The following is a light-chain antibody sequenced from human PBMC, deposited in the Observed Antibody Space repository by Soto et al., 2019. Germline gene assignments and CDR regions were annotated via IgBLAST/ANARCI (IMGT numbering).Light chain of an antibody. J-gene: IGKJ3*01. Sequence: AIRMTQSPSSFSASTGDRVTITCRASQGISSYLAWYQKKPGKAPKPLIYAASTLQSGVPSRFSGSGSGTDFTLTISCLQSEDFATYYCQQYYSYPRITFGPGTKVDIK. CDR3: QQYYSYPRIT. V-gene: IGKV1-8*01. CDR1: QGISSY. CDR2: AAS.